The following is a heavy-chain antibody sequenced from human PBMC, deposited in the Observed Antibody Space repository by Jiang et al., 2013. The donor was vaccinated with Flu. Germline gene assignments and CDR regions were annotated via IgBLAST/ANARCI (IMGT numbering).Heavy chain of an antibody. CDR2: FDPEDGET. CDR3: ATGRKRYLILTGVDY. CDR1: ELS. J-gene: IGHJ4*02. Sequence: ELSMHWVRQAPGKGLEWMGGFDPEDGETIYAQKFQGRVTMTEDTSTDTAYMELSSLRSEDTAVYYCATGRKRYLILTGVDYWGQGTLVTVSS. V-gene: IGHV1-24*01. D-gene: IGHD3-9*01.